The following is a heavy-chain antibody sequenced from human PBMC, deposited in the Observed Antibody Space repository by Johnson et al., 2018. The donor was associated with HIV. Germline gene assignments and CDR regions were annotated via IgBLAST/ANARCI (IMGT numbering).Heavy chain of an antibody. Sequence: VQLVESGGGLVQPGRSLRLSCAASGFTFDDYAMHWVRQAPGKGLEWVSGTSWNSGSIGYADSVKGRFTISRDNAKNSLYLQMNSLRDEDTAVYYCARDGRWPRDAFDIWGQGTMVTVSS. V-gene: IGHV3-9*01. J-gene: IGHJ3*02. CDR2: TSWNSGSI. CDR1: GFTFDDYA. CDR3: ARDGRWPRDAFDI. D-gene: IGHD4-23*01.